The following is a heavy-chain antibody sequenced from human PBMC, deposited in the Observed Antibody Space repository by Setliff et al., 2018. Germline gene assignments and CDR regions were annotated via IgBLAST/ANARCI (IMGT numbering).Heavy chain of an antibody. D-gene: IGHD3-10*01. Sequence: SETLSLTCTVSGGSISTYYWSWIRQPPEKGLEWIAYIHSSGRSNYNPSLKSRVTTSIDTSKNQFSLKLSSVTAADTAVYYCARTYYYASGRSGYYYYYYYMDVWGKGTTVTVSS. CDR1: GGSISTYY. CDR3: ARTYYYASGRSGYYYYYYYMDV. J-gene: IGHJ6*03. V-gene: IGHV4-4*08. CDR2: IHSSGRS.